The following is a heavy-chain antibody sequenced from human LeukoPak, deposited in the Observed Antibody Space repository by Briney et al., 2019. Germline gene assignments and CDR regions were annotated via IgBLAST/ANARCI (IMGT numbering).Heavy chain of an antibody. Sequence: PGGSLRLSCATSGFSVGHSYMSWVRQAPGKGLEWVSVLYSGGDAYYADSVKGRFTISRHNSKNTLYLQMNSLKAEDTAMYYCARDYTGYFPWGQGTLVIVSS. D-gene: IGHD3-9*01. J-gene: IGHJ5*02. CDR3: ARDYTGYFP. CDR1: GFSVGHSY. CDR2: LYSGGDA. V-gene: IGHV3-53*01.